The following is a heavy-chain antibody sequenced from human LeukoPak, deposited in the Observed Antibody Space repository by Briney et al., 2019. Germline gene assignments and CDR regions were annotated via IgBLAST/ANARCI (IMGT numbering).Heavy chain of an antibody. CDR2: ISGSGGSP. D-gene: IGHD1-7*01. Sequence: GGSLRLSCAASGFTFSTYAMSWVRQAPGKGLEWVSAISGSGGSPYYADSVKGRFTISRDNAKNSLYLQMNSLRAEDTAVYYCAREGATGTIPRWGQGTLVTVSS. V-gene: IGHV3-23*01. CDR1: GFTFSTYA. J-gene: IGHJ4*02. CDR3: AREGATGTIPR.